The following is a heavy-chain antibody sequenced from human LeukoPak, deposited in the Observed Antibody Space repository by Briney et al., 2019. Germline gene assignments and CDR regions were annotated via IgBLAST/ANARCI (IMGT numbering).Heavy chain of an antibody. CDR3: ARAPPYCSSTSCLRNWFDP. J-gene: IGHJ5*02. Sequence: ASVKVSCKTSGYTFTGYYMHWVRQAPGQGLEWMGWINPNSGGTNYAQKFQGRVTMTRDTSISTAYMELSRLRSDDTAVYYCARAPPYCSSTSCLRNWFDPWGQGTLVTVSS. CDR1: GYTFTGYY. CDR2: INPNSGGT. D-gene: IGHD2-2*01. V-gene: IGHV1-2*02.